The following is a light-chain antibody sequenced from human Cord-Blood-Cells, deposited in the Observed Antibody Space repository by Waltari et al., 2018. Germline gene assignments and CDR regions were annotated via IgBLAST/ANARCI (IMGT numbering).Light chain of an antibody. V-gene: IGKV3-11*01. CDR2: VAF. Sequence: EIVLTQSSATLSLPPGERATLSCRASQSVSSYLAWYQQKPGQAPRLLIYVAFNRATGIPARFSGSGSGTDFTLTFSSLEPEDFAVYYCQQRSNWPPFTFGPGTKVDIK. CDR3: QQRSNWPPFT. CDR1: QSVSSY. J-gene: IGKJ3*01.